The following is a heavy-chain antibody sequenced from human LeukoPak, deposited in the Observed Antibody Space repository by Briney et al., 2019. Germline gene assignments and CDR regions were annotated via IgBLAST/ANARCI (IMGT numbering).Heavy chain of an antibody. CDR1: GYSIRSGYY. Sequence: PSETLALICTVSGYSIRSGYYWGWIRQPPGKGLEWIGSIYHSGSNYYNPSLRSRVTISVDTYKNQFSLKLSSVTAADTAVYYCARGGVRYCCHLERWGQGTLVTVSS. V-gene: IGHV4-38-2*02. CDR3: ARGGVRYCCHLER. J-gene: IGHJ4*02. CDR2: IYHSGSN. D-gene: IGHD1-1*01.